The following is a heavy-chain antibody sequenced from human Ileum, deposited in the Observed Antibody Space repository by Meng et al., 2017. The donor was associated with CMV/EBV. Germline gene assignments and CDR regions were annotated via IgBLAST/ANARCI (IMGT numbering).Heavy chain of an antibody. J-gene: IGHJ4*02. CDR1: GDTFNTYT. V-gene: IGHV1-69*02. D-gene: IGHD1-1*01. CDR3: ATSTATTSNWRRVWNL. CDR2: VIPVLNMA. Sequence: SVKVSCKALGDTFNTYTFNWVRQAPGQGLEWMGRVIPVLNMADSAQNFQGRVTIIADRSTSTVYLELTSLRSDDTAVYYCATSTATTSNWRRVWNLWGQGTEVTSPQ.